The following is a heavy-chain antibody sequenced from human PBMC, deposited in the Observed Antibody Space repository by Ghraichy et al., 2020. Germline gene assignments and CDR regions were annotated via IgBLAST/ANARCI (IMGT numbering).Heavy chain of an antibody. Sequence: GASLNISCAASGFTFSSYAMSWVRQAPGKGLEWVSAISGSGGSTYYADSVKGRFTISRDNSKNTLYLQMNSLRAEDTAVYYCAKEPWRELRYFDYWGQGTLVTVSS. D-gene: IGHD1-26*01. CDR3: AKEPWRELRYFDY. CDR1: GFTFSSYA. J-gene: IGHJ4*02. CDR2: ISGSGGST. V-gene: IGHV3-23*01.